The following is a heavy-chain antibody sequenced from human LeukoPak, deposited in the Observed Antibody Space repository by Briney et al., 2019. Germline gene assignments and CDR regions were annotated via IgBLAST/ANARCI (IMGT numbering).Heavy chain of an antibody. CDR1: GFTFSSYS. CDR3: ARALSGSRAEYFQH. Sequence: GGTLRLFCAASGFTFSSYSMNWVRQAPGRGREWVSYISSSSSTIYYADSVKGRFTISRDNAKNSLYLQMNSLRAEDTAVYYCARALSGSRAEYFQHWGQGTLVTVSS. D-gene: IGHD3-10*01. V-gene: IGHV3-48*01. J-gene: IGHJ1*01. CDR2: ISSSSSTI.